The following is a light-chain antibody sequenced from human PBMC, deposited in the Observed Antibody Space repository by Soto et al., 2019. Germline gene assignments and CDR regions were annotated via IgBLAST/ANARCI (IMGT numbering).Light chain of an antibody. CDR3: CSYACSSTSH. Sequence: QSALTQPASVSGSPGQSITISCTGTSSDVGSYNLVSWYQQHPGKAPKLMIYEVSKRPSGVSNRFSGSKSGNTASLTISGLQAEDEADYYCCSYACSSTSHFGTGTKVTVL. V-gene: IGLV2-23*02. CDR1: SSDVGSYNL. J-gene: IGLJ1*01. CDR2: EVS.